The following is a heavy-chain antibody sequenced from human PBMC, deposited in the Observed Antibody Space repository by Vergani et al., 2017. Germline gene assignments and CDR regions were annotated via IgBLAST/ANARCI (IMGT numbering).Heavy chain of an antibody. D-gene: IGHD3-22*01. CDR1: GGTFSSYA. J-gene: IGHJ4*02. V-gene: IGHV1-69*01. Sequence: QVQLVQSGAEVKKPGSSVKVSCKASGGTFSSYAISWVRQAPGQGLEWMGGIIPIFGTANYAQKFQGRVTITADESTSTAYMELSSLGSEDTAVYYGARGAGGDYDSSGFFDYWGQGTLVTGSS. CDR3: ARGAGGDYDSSGFFDY. CDR2: IIPIFGTA.